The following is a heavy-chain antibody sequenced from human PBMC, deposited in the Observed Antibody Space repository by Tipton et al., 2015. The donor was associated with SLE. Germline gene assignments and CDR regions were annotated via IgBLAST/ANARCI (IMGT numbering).Heavy chain of an antibody. V-gene: IGHV4-39*07. CDR2: IYYSGST. J-gene: IGHJ5*02. Sequence: TLSLTCTVSGGSISSSSYYWGWIRQPPGKGLEWIGSIYYSGSTYYNPSLKSRVTISVDTSKNQFSLKLSSVTAADTAVYYCATYSSSRGWFDPWGQGTLVTVSS. CDR1: GGSISSSSYY. D-gene: IGHD6-19*01. CDR3: ATYSSSRGWFDP.